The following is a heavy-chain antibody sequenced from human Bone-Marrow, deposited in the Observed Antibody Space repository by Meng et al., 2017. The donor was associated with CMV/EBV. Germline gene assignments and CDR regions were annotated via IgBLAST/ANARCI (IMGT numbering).Heavy chain of an antibody. V-gene: IGHV3-74*01. D-gene: IGHD3-10*01. CDR3: ASAWYGSGSLLFDY. Sequence: GGSLRLSCAASGFTFSSYWMHWVRQAPGKGLVWVSRINSDGSSTSYADSVKGRFTISRDNAKNTLYLQMNSLRAEDTAVYYCASAWYGSGSLLFDYWGQGTRVTVSS. CDR2: INSDGSST. CDR1: GFTFSSYW. J-gene: IGHJ4*02.